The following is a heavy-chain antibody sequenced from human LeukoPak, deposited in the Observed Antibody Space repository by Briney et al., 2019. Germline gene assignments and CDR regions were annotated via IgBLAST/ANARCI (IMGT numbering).Heavy chain of an antibody. J-gene: IGHJ6*03. CDR1: GFTFSSYE. D-gene: IGHD5-24*01. CDR2: ISSSGSTI. Sequence: PGGSLRLSCAASGFTFSSYEMNWVRQAPGKGLEWVSYISSSGSTIYYADSVKDRFTISRDNAKNSLYLQMNSLRAEDTAVYYCARIEHYYYYMDVWGKGTTVTVSS. V-gene: IGHV3-48*03. CDR3: ARIEHYYYYMDV.